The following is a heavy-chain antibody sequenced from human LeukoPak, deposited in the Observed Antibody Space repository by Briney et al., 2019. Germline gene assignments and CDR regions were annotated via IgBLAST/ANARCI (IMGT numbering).Heavy chain of an antibody. D-gene: IGHD6-6*01. Sequence: TGGSLRLSCAASGFTFSNYAMSWVRQAPGKGLEWVSTISGSGGSTYYADSVKGRFTISRDNSKNTLYLQMSSLRAEDTAVYYCARGSSSSVYFYSYMDVWGKGTTVTVSS. V-gene: IGHV3-23*01. CDR3: ARGSSSSVYFYSYMDV. CDR1: GFTFSNYA. J-gene: IGHJ6*03. CDR2: ISGSGGST.